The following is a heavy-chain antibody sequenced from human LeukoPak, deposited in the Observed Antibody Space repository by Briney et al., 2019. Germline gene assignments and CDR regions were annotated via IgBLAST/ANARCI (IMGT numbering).Heavy chain of an antibody. D-gene: IGHD3-10*01. J-gene: IGHJ5*02. CDR3: VRGTNSYYGSWSYSDWFDP. V-gene: IGHV5-10-1*01. Sequence: GESLKISCKGSGYSFTSYWISWVRQMPGKGLEWMGRIDPGDSYTNYSPSFQGHVTISADKSISTAYLQWSSLKASDTAMYYCVRGTNSYYGSWSYSDWFDPWGQGTLVSGSS. CDR2: IDPGDSYT. CDR1: GYSFTSYW.